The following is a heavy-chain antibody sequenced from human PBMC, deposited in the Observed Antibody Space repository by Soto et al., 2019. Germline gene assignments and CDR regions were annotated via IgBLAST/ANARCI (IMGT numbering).Heavy chain of an antibody. CDR2: ISGSGGST. J-gene: IGHJ6*02. CDR3: EKDFEVSYDNYYYYYGMDV. V-gene: IGHV3-23*01. Sequence: WPLRPSVAASGCTFRSYAVSWVRQDAGKGLEWVSAISGSGGSTYYADSVKGRFTISRDNSKNTLYLQMNSLRAEDTAVYYCEKDFEVSYDNYYYYYGMDVWGQGTKVTVYS. CDR1: GCTFRSYA. D-gene: IGHD5-12*01.